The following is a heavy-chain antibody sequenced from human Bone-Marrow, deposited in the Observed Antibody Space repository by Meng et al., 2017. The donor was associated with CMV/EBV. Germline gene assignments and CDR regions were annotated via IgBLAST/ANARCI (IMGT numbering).Heavy chain of an antibody. V-gene: IGHV3-72*01. D-gene: IGHD3-10*01. J-gene: IGHJ4*02. CDR2: TRNKANSYTA. Sequence: GESLKISCAASGFTFSDHYMDWVRQAPGKGLEWVGRTRNKANSYTAEYAASVKGRFTISRDDSKNSLYLQMNSLKIEDTAVYYCTSVQTRFGELLGGDYWGQGTLVTVSS. CDR3: TSVQTRFGELLGGDY. CDR1: GFTFSDHY.